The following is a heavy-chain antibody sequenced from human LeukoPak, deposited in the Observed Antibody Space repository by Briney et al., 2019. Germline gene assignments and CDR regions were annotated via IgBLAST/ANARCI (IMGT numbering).Heavy chain of an antibody. V-gene: IGHV1-18*01. D-gene: IGHD6-19*01. CDR3: ARDVMRDSCGWYYY. CDR2: INAYNGNT. CDR1: GYTFTSYG. Sequence: ASVKVSCKASGYTFTSYGISWVRQAPGQGLEWMRWINAYNGNTNYAQKLQGRVTMTTDTSTSTAYMELRSLRSDDTAVYYCARDVMRDSCGWYYYWGQGTLVTVSS. J-gene: IGHJ4*02.